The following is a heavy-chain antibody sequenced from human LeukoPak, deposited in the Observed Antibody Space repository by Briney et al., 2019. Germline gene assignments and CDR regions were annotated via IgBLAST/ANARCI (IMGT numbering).Heavy chain of an antibody. J-gene: IGHJ6*03. D-gene: IGHD5-18*01. Sequence: SETLSLTCTVSGGSISSSSYYWGWIRQPPGKGLEWIGSIYYSGSTYYNPSLKSRVTISVDTSKNQFSLKLSSVTAADTAVYYCARHKRSTAMVSCYTDVWGKGTTVTVSS. CDR2: IYYSGST. CDR1: GGSISSSSYY. CDR3: ARHKRSTAMVSCYTDV. V-gene: IGHV4-39*01.